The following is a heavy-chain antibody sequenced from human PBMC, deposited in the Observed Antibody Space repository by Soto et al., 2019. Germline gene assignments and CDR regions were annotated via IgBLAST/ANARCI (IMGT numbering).Heavy chain of an antibody. CDR3: ARHVLFGGQLVPYYYYGMDV. J-gene: IGHJ6*02. D-gene: IGHD3-16*01. CDR2: IYYSGST. V-gene: IGHV4-39*01. CDR1: GGSIGSSSYY. Sequence: PSETLSLTCTVSGGSIGSSSYYWGWIRQPPGKGLEWIGSIYYSGSTYYNPSLKSRVTISVDTSKNQFSLKLSSVTAADTAVYYCARHVLFGGQLVPYYYYGMDVWGQGTTVTVSS.